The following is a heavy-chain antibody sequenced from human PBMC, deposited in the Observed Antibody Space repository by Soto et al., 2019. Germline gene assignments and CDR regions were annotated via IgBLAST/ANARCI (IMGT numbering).Heavy chain of an antibody. CDR1: GFTFSSYA. V-gene: IGHV3-23*01. D-gene: IGHD1-26*01. Sequence: GSLRLSCAASGFTFSSYAMNWVRQAPGKGLEWVSVISGSGGSTYYADSVKGRFSISRDSSKNTLYLQMNSLRAEDTAVYYCAKRGSGSYFDYWGQGTLVTVSS. J-gene: IGHJ4*02. CDR2: ISGSGGST. CDR3: AKRGSGSYFDY.